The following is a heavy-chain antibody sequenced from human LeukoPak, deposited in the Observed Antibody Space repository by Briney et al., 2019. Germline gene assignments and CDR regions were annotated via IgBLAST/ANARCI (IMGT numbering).Heavy chain of an antibody. CDR1: GGSISSYY. J-gene: IGHJ4*02. V-gene: IGHV4-38-2*02. Sequence: KPSETLSLTCTVSGGSISSYYWGWIRQPPGKGLEWIGSIYHSGSTYYNPSLRSRVTISVDTSKNQFSLKLSSVTAADTAVYYCARHSGRGVPAAFPFDYWGQGTLVTVSS. CDR2: IYHSGST. CDR3: ARHSGRGVPAAFPFDY. D-gene: IGHD2-2*01.